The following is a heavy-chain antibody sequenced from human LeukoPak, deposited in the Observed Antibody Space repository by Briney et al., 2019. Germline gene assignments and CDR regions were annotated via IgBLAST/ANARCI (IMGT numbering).Heavy chain of an antibody. J-gene: IGHJ4*02. D-gene: IGHD6-19*01. CDR1: GYILTELS. V-gene: IGHV1-24*01. CDR3: ATDRLESSGWYPVDY. CDR2: FDPEDGET. Sequence: GASVKVSCKVSGYILTELSMHWVRQAPGKGLEWMGGFDPEDGETIYAQKFQGRVTMTKDTSTGTAYMELSSLRSEDTAVYYCATDRLESSGWYPVDYWGQGTLVTVSS.